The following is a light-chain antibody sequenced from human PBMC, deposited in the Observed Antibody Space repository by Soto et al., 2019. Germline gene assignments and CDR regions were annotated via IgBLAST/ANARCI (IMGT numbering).Light chain of an antibody. V-gene: IGKV3-15*01. Sequence: EIVLTQSPATLSLSPGERATLSCRASQSVGSYLAWYQQKPGQVPRLLIYGASNRATGVSARFSGSGSGTEFTLTISSLQSEDFAVYYCLQYHYWWTFGQGTKVDIK. CDR2: GAS. J-gene: IGKJ1*01. CDR1: QSVGSY. CDR3: LQYHYWWT.